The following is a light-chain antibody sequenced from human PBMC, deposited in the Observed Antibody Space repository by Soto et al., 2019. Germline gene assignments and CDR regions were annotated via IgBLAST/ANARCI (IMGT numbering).Light chain of an antibody. J-gene: IGKJ4*01. V-gene: IGKV3D-15*01. CDR2: GAS. CDR1: QSVTSN. Sequence: EIVMTQSPATLSVSPGERATLSGRASQSVTSNLAWYQQTPGQAPRPLIYGASTRATGIQAMFSGSGSGTEFTLTISSLQTEDFAVSYCQQYNGWTLTFGGGTKV. CDR3: QQYNGWTLT.